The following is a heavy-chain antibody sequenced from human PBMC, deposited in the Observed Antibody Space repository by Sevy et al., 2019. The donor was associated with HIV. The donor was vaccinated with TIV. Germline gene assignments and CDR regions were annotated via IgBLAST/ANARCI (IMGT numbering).Heavy chain of an antibody. D-gene: IGHD3-22*01. CDR2: INSDSDTM. J-gene: IGHJ4*02. V-gene: IGHV3-48*02. CDR3: ARERGTYYDTSGYPYLLEAGFDY. Sequence: GGSLRLSCVASGFPFNYYAMNWVRQAPGKGLEWILYINSDSDTMYYGDSVKGRFTISRDNAKNSLYLRMNSLRDEDTAVYYCARERGTYYDTSGYPYLLEAGFDYWGQGTLVTVSS. CDR1: GFPFNYYA.